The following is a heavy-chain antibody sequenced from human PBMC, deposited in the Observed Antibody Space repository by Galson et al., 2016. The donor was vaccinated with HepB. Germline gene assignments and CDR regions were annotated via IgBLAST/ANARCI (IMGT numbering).Heavy chain of an antibody. D-gene: IGHD5-24*01. V-gene: IGHV3-72*01. J-gene: IGHJ4*02. CDR2: TRNKVASYTT. Sequence: SLRLSCAASGFTFSDHYMDWVRQAPGKGLEWVGRTRNKVASYTTEYAASVKGRFTISRDDSKNSLYLQMNSLETEDTALYYCVRVGAQMSTKPWTFDYWGQGSLVTVSS. CDR3: VRVGAQMSTKPWTFDY. CDR1: GFTFSDHY.